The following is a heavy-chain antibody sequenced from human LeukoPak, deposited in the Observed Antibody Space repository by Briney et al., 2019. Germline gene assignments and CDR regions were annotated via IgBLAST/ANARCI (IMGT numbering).Heavy chain of an antibody. D-gene: IGHD5-24*01. CDR1: GGSISSYY. CDR2: IYYSGST. CDR3: ARVSARDGYNLDY. Sequence: KSSETLSLTCTVSGGSISSYYWSWIRQPPGKGLEWIGYIYYSGSTNYNPSLKSRVTISVDTSKNQFSLKLSSVTAADTAVYYCARVSARDGYNLDYWGQGTQVTVSS. J-gene: IGHJ4*02. V-gene: IGHV4-59*01.